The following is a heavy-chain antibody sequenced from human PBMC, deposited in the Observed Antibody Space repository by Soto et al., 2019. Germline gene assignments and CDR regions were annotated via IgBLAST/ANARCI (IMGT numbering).Heavy chain of an antibody. CDR1: GGSISSYY. J-gene: IGHJ5*02. CDR3: ARHSKWTVSSYYDYIWGSYPPNWFDP. D-gene: IGHD3-16*01. CDR2: IYYSGST. V-gene: IGHV4-59*08. Sequence: SETLSLTCTVSGGSISSYYWSWIRQPPGKGLEWIGYIYYSGSTNYNPSLKSRVTISVDTSKNQFSLKLSSVTAADTAVYYCARHSKWTVSSYYDYIWGSYPPNWFDPWGQGTLVTVSS.